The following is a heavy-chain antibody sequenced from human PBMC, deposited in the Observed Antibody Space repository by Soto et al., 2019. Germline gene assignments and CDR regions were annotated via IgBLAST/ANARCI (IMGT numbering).Heavy chain of an antibody. CDR2: IYYSGST. J-gene: IGHJ5*02. V-gene: IGHV4-31*03. CDR3: AREYMDYYDSSGYLLDP. Sequence: LSLTCTVSGGSISSGGYYWSWIRQHPGKGLEWIGYIYYSGSTYYNPSLKSRVTISVDTSKNQFSLKLSSVTAADTAVYYCAREYMDYYDSSGYLLDPWGQGTLVTVSS. CDR1: GGSISSGGYY. D-gene: IGHD3-22*01.